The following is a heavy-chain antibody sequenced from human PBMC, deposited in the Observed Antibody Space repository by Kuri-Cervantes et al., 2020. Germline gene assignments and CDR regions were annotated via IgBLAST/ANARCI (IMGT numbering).Heavy chain of an antibody. J-gene: IGHJ4*02. V-gene: IGHV1-2*02. CDR2: INPNSGGT. Sequence: ASVKVSCKASGYTFTGYYMRWVRQAPGQGLEWMGWINPNSGGTNYAQKFQGRVTMTRDTSISTAYMELSRLRSEDTAVYYCATNRGIAVAGSPEFDYWGQGTLVTVSS. CDR3: ATNRGIAVAGSPEFDY. CDR1: GYTFTGYY. D-gene: IGHD6-19*01.